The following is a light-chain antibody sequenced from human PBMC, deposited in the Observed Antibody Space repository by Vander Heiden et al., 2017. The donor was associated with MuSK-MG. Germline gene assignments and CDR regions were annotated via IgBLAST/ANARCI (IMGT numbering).Light chain of an antibody. CDR3: QQDNDGPWT. CDR1: QSVSTN. V-gene: IGKV3-15*01. Sequence: EVVMTQSDATLYLSPGERASITSRASQSVSTNVAWYQHRPGQPPRRLIYAAFTRAAGVAGRFSGSASGTDFTLTISSLQSEDFALYYCQQDNDGPWTFGQGTKVEIK. J-gene: IGKJ1*01. CDR2: AAF.